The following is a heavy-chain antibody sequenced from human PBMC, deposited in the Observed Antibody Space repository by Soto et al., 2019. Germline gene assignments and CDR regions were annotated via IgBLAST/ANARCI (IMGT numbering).Heavy chain of an antibody. CDR2: ISYDGSKK. D-gene: IGHD3-22*01. CDR3: AKAIENYSTGYYNPFYYFGVDV. Sequence: ESGGGVVQPGRTLRLSCAASGFTFGSYGMHWVRQAPGKGLEWVAGISYDGSKKYYGESVKGRFTISSDNSKNTLYLQMNSLRVEDTAVYYCAKAIENYSTGYYNPFYYFGVDVWGQGTTVTVSS. CDR1: GFTFGSYG. J-gene: IGHJ6*02. V-gene: IGHV3-30*18.